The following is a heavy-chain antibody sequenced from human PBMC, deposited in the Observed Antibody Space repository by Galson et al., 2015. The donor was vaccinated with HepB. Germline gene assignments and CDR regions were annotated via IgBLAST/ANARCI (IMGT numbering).Heavy chain of an antibody. J-gene: IGHJ5*02. CDR1: GFTFISYS. V-gene: IGHV3-21*01. D-gene: IGHD2-2*01. CDR3: ARTGSSTTILRNSWFDP. CDR2: ITSGSDYI. Sequence: SLRLSCAASGFTFISYSMNWVRQAPGKGLEWVSSITSGSDYIYYADSVKGRFTISRDNAKNSLFLQMNSLRVEDAAVYYCARTGSSTTILRNSWFDPWGQGTLVTVSS.